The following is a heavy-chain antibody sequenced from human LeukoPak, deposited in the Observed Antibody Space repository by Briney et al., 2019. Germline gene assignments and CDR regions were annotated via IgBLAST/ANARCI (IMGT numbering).Heavy chain of an antibody. D-gene: IGHD6-25*01. CDR3: TRHWDWSDIAANWFDP. Sequence: GGSLRLSCAASGFTFSGSTMHWVRQASGKGLEWVGRIRGTANSYATVYAASVKGRFTISRDDSKNTAYLQMNSLKTEDTAVYYCTRHWDWSDIAANWFDPWGQGTLVTVSS. V-gene: IGHV3-73*01. CDR1: GFTFSGST. CDR2: IRGTANSYAT. J-gene: IGHJ5*02.